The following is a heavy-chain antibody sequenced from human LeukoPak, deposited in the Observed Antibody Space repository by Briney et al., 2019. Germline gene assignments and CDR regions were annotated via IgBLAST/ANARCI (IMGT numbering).Heavy chain of an antibody. V-gene: IGHV3-11*04. CDR2: ISSSGSTI. CDR1: GFTFSDYY. CDR3: AREGSIAAALFDY. Sequence: PGGSLRLSCAASGFTFSDYYMSWIRQAPGKGLEWVSYISSSGSTIYYADSVMGRFTISRDNAKNSLYLQMNSLRAEDTAVYYCAREGSIAAALFDYWGQGTLVTVSS. D-gene: IGHD6-13*01. J-gene: IGHJ4*02.